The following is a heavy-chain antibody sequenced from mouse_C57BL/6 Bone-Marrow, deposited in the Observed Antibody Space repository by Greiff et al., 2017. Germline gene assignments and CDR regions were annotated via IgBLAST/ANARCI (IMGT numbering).Heavy chain of an antibody. J-gene: IGHJ4*01. Sequence: EVMLVESGGGLVKPGGSLKLSCAASGFTFSSYAMSWVRQTPEKRLEWVATISDGGSYTYYPDNVKGRFTISRDNAKNNLYLQMSHLKSEDTAMYYCARDRVTGTGYAMDYWGQGTSVTVSS. CDR2: ISDGGSYT. V-gene: IGHV5-4*01. CDR3: ARDRVTGTGYAMDY. CDR1: GFTFSSYA. D-gene: IGHD4-1*01.